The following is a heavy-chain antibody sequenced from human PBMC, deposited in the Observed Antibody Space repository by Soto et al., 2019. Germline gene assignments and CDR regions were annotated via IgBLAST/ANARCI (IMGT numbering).Heavy chain of an antibody. CDR1: GGTFSSYA. J-gene: IGHJ6*02. CDR3: ARLTSDITIFGVVIGEYYYYYGMDV. D-gene: IGHD3-3*01. CDR2: ISAYNGNT. V-gene: IGHV1-18*01. Sequence: QVQLVQSGAEVKKPGSSVKVSCKASGGTFSSYAISWVRQAPGQGLEWMGWISAYNGNTNYAQKLQGRVTMTTDTSTSTAYMELRSLRSDDTAVYYCARLTSDITIFGVVIGEYYYYYGMDVWGQGTTVTVSS.